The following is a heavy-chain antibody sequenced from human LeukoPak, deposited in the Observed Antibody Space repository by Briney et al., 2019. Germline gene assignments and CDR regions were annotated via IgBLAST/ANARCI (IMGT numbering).Heavy chain of an antibody. D-gene: IGHD5-24*01. V-gene: IGHV4-39*07. J-gene: IGHJ6*03. CDR3: ARNVEMAHYYYMDV. Sequence: SETLSLTCTVSGGSISSSSYYWGWIRQPPGKGLEWIGSIYYSGSTYYNPSLKSRVTISVDTSKNQFSLKLSSVTAADTAVYYCARNVEMAHYYYMDVWGKGTTVTISS. CDR1: GGSISSSSYY. CDR2: IYYSGST.